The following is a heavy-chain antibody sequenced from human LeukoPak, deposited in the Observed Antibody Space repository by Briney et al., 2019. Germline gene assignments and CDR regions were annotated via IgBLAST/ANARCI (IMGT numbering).Heavy chain of an antibody. CDR2: IYTSGST. CDR1: GGSISSGSYY. V-gene: IGHV4-61*02. CDR3: ARDVITLIVPSGDWFDP. D-gene: IGHD3-22*01. J-gene: IGHJ5*02. Sequence: SQTLSLTCTVSGGSISSGSYYWSWIRQPAGKGLEWIGRIYTSGSTNYNPSLKSRVTISVDTSKNQFSLKLSSVTAADTAVYYCARDVITLIVPSGDWFDPWGQGTLVTVSS.